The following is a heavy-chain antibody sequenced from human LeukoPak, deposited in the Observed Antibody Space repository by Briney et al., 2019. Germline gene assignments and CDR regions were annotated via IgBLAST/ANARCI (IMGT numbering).Heavy chain of an antibody. CDR2: IYYSGST. D-gene: IGHD6-19*01. Sequence: SETLSLTCTASGGSISSHYWSWIRQPPGKGLEWIGYIYYSGSTNYNPSLKSRVTISVDTSKNQFSLKLSSVTAADTAVYYCAKRTVAGTVDYWGQGTLVTVSS. CDR3: AKRTVAGTVDY. J-gene: IGHJ4*02. CDR1: GGSISSHY. V-gene: IGHV4-59*11.